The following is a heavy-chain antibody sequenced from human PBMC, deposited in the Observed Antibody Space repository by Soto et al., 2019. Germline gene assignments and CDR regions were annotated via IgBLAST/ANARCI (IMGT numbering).Heavy chain of an antibody. J-gene: IGHJ4*02. D-gene: IGHD6-19*01. V-gene: IGHV3-23*01. CDR1: GFTFSDYY. Sequence: GSLRLSCAASGFTFSDYYMSWIRPAPGKGLEWVSAIGETGSTTYYVDSVQGRFTISRDNSENILYLQMDSLRAEDTAIYYCATQKYSSGRFFDNWGQGALVTVSS. CDR3: ATQKYSSGRFFDN. CDR2: IGETGSTT.